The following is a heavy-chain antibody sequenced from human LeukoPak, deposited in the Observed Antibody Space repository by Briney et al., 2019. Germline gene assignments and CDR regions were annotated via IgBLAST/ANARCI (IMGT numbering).Heavy chain of an antibody. D-gene: IGHD3-10*01. J-gene: IGHJ6*03. CDR2: FDPEDGET. V-gene: IGHV1-24*01. CDR3: ATTPRNYYGSGSYYNVPYYYYMDV. Sequence: EASVKVSCKVSGYTLTELSMHWVRQAPGKGLGWMGGFDPEDGETIYAQKFQGRVTMTEDTSTDTAYMELSSLRSEDTAVYYCATTPRNYYGSGSYYNVPYYYYMDVWGKGTTVTVSS. CDR1: GYTLTELS.